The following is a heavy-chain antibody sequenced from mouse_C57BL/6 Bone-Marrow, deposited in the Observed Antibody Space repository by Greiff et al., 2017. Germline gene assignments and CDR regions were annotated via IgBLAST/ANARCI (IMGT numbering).Heavy chain of an antibody. J-gene: IGHJ4*01. CDR2: IYPGSGNT. CDR1: GYTFTDYY. CDR3: ARWGGAMDY. V-gene: IGHV1-76*01. Sequence: VKLVESGAELVRPGASVKLSCKASGYTFTDYYINWVKPRPGQGLEWIARIYPGSGNTYYNEKFKGKATLTAEKSSSTAYMQLSSLTSEDSAVYFCARWGGAMDYWGQGTSVTVSS.